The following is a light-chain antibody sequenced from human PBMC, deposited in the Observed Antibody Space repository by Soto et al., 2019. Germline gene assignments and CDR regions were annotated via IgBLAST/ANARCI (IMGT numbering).Light chain of an antibody. CDR1: QRINIY. V-gene: IGKV1-39*01. Sequence: DIQMTQSPSSLSTSVGDRVTITCRASQRINIYLNWYRQKPGKAPELLIYSASNLQSGVPSRFSGSGSGTDFTLTISSLQPEDFATYYCLQSFSTPTFGQGTRLEIK. J-gene: IGKJ5*01. CDR2: SAS. CDR3: LQSFSTPT.